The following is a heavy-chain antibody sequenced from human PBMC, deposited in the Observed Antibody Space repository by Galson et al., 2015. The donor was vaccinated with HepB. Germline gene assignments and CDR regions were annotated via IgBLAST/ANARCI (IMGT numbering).Heavy chain of an antibody. Sequence: SLRLSCAASGFTFSSYGMHWVRQAPGKGLEWVAFIRYDGSNKYYTDSVKGRFTISRDNSKNTLYLQMNSLRAEDTAVYYCANVAAAGTRGRDYWGQGTLVTVSS. CDR2: IRYDGSNK. J-gene: IGHJ4*02. CDR1: GFTFSSYG. V-gene: IGHV3-30*02. D-gene: IGHD6-13*01. CDR3: ANVAAAGTRGRDY.